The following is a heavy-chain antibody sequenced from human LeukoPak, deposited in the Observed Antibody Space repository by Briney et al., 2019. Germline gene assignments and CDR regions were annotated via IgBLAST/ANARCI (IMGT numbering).Heavy chain of an antibody. CDR1: GFTFSSYS. J-gene: IGHJ4*02. V-gene: IGHV3-21*01. CDR2: ISSSSSYI. Sequence: PGGSLRLSCAASGFTFSSYSMNWVRQAPGKGLEWVSSISSSSSYIYYADSVKGRFTISRDNAKNSLYLQINSLRAEDTAVYYCARGGWIQLWSDYWGQGTLVTVSS. D-gene: IGHD5-18*01. CDR3: ARGGWIQLWSDY.